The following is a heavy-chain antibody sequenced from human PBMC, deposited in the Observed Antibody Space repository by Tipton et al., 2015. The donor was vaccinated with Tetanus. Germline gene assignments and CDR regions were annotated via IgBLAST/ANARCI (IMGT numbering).Heavy chain of an antibody. CDR1: GFIFNSYG. Sequence: SLRLSCATSGFIFNSYGIHWVRQAPGKGLEWVAVTWSHGGNIYYADSVKGRCAVSRDNSKNTVYLQMNSLRAEDTAVYYCTKDVGIVLFDYWGQGTLVTVSS. V-gene: IGHV3-33*06. CDR3: TKDVGIVLFDY. CDR2: TWSHGGNI. J-gene: IGHJ4*02. D-gene: IGHD2-8*01.